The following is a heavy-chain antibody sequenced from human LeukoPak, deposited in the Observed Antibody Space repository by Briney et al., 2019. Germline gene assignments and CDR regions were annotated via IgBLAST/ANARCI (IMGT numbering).Heavy chain of an antibody. V-gene: IGHV1-46*01. Sequence: ASVTVSCKASGYTFTSYYMHWVRHAPGQGLEWMGIINPSGGSTSYAQKFQGRVTMTRDTSTSTVYMELSSLRSEDTAVYYCARDRPWFGAGDYYYGMDVWGKGTTVTVSS. CDR3: ARDRPWFGAGDYYYGMDV. CDR1: GYTFTSYY. CDR2: INPSGGST. J-gene: IGHJ6*04. D-gene: IGHD3-10*01.